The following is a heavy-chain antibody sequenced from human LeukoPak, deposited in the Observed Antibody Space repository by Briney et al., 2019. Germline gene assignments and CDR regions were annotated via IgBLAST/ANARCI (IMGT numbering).Heavy chain of an antibody. J-gene: IGHJ3*02. CDR1: GFTFSSYW. D-gene: IGHD3-22*01. CDR3: ARDQSITTSDAFDI. Sequence: PGGSLRLSCAASGFTFSSYWMSWVRQAPGKGLEWVANIKQDGSEKYYVDSVKGRFTISRDNAKNSLYLQMNSLRAEDTAVYYCARDQSITTSDAFDIWGQGTMVTVSS. CDR2: IKQDGSEK. V-gene: IGHV3-7*01.